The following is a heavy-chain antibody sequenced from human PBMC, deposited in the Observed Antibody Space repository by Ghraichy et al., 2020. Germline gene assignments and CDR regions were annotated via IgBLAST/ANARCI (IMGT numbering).Heavy chain of an antibody. Sequence: GGSLRLSCAASGFTFSSYSMNWVRQAPGKGLEWISYITSSSTTIYYADSVKGRFTISRDNAQNSLYLQMNSLRDEDTAVYYCARDHYDILTEDYGMDVWGQGTTVTVSS. CDR1: GFTFSSYS. D-gene: IGHD3-9*01. V-gene: IGHV3-48*02. J-gene: IGHJ6*02. CDR2: ITSSSTTI. CDR3: ARDHYDILTEDYGMDV.